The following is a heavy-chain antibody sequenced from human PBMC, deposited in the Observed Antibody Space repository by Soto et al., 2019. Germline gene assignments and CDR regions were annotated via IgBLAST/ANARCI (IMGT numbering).Heavy chain of an antibody. Sequence: EVQLLESGGGLVQPGGSLRLSCAASGFTFSSYAMSWVRQAPGKGLEWVSAISGSGGSTYYADSVKGRFNISRDNSKNSLYLQMNSLRAEDTAVYYCAKGEEDEAGRLVDYWGQGTLVTVSS. J-gene: IGHJ4*02. CDR3: AKGEEDEAGRLVDY. CDR2: ISGSGGST. V-gene: IGHV3-23*01. D-gene: IGHD1-26*01. CDR1: GFTFSSYA.